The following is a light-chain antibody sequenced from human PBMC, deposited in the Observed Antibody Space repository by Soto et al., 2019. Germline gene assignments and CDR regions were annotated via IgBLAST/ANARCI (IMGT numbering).Light chain of an antibody. CDR2: GAS. V-gene: IGKV3-20*01. J-gene: IGKJ3*01. CDR3: QQYDGSPTFT. Sequence: EIVLTQSPGTLSLSPGERATLSCRASQSVSRSYLAWYQQKPGQAPRLLIYGASSRATGIPDRFSGSGSGPDFTLTISKLEPEDSAVYYCQQYDGSPTFTFGPGTKVDIK. CDR1: QSVSRSY.